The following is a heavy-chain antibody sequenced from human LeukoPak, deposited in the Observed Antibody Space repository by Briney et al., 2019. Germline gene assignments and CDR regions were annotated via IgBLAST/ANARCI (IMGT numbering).Heavy chain of an antibody. CDR1: GGSISSGGCY. V-gene: IGHV4-31*03. Sequence: SQTLSLTCTVSGGSISSGGCYWSWLRQHPGKGLEWIGYIYYSGSTYYNPSLKSRVTISVDTSKNQFSLKLSSVTAADTAVYYCARAWYYDILTGLFDYWGQGTLVTVSS. CDR2: IYYSGST. CDR3: ARAWYYDILTGLFDY. J-gene: IGHJ4*02. D-gene: IGHD3-9*01.